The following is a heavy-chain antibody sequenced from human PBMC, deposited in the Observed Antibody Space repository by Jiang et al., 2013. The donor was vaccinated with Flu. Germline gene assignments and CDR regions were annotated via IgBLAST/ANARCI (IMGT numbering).Heavy chain of an antibody. Sequence: GSGLVKPSRTLSLTCTVTGGSISSGDYYWSWIRQPPGKGLEWIGYIYYSGSTYYNPSLKSRVTISVDTSKNQFSLKLSSVTAADTAVYYCASGTRAPNYGDYLGYAFDIWGQGTMVTVSS. CDR3: ASGTRAPNYGDYLGYAFDI. V-gene: IGHV4-30-4*01. D-gene: IGHD4-17*01. CDR2: IYYSGST. CDR1: GGSISSGDYY. J-gene: IGHJ3*02.